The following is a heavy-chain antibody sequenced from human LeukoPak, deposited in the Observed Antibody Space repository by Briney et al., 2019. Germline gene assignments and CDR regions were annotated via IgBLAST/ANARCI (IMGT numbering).Heavy chain of an antibody. CDR2: IYTSGST. Sequence: NPSETLSLTCTVSGGSISSGSYYWSWIRQPAGKGLEWIGRIYTSGSTNYNPSLKSRVTISVDTSKNQFSLKLSSVTAADTAVYYCASGPMITFGGVPITWFDPWGQGTLVTVSS. D-gene: IGHD3-16*01. CDR1: GGSISSGSYY. J-gene: IGHJ5*02. CDR3: ASGPMITFGGVPITWFDP. V-gene: IGHV4-61*02.